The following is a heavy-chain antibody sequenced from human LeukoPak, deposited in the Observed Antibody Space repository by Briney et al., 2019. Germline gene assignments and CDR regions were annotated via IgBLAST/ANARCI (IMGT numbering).Heavy chain of an antibody. CDR3: AREAAMVSFDY. CDR1: GFTFSSYE. J-gene: IGHJ4*02. Sequence: GGSLRLPCAASGFTFSSYEMNWVRQAPGKGLEWVSYVSSSGSTIYYADSVKGRFTISRDNAKNSLYLQMNSLRAEDTAVYYCAREAAMVSFDYWGQGTLVTVFS. V-gene: IGHV3-48*03. CDR2: VSSSGSTI. D-gene: IGHD5-18*01.